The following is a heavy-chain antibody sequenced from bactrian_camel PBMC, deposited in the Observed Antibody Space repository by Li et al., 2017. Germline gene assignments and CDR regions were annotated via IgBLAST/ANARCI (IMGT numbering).Heavy chain of an antibody. V-gene: IGHV3S54*01. CDR1: GYQPAANC. J-gene: IGHJ4*01. D-gene: IGHD3*01. CDR3: AAGGTHCTTTTSVFPY. CDR2: IYSGGGKT. Sequence: HVQLVESGGDSVQAGGSLRLSCRASGYQPAANCIGWFRQFPSNEREGVAAIYSGGGKTYYADSVKGRFTIAKDNAKMTLYLQMNNLKPEDSAMYYCAAGGTHCTTTTSVFPYWGQGTQVTVSS.